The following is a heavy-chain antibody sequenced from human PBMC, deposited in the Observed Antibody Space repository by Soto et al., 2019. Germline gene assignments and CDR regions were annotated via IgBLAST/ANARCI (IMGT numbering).Heavy chain of an antibody. J-gene: IGHJ3*02. V-gene: IGHV1-18*01. CDR2: ISSYNGDT. D-gene: IGHD6-19*01. CDR1: GYTFTRSG. Sequence: GASVKVSCKASGYTFTRSGISWARQAPGQGPEWMGWISSYNGDTNYAQTFQGRVTMTTDTSTSTAYMELRSLRSDDTAVYYCAREWLVRAFDIWGQGTMVTVSS. CDR3: AREWLVRAFDI.